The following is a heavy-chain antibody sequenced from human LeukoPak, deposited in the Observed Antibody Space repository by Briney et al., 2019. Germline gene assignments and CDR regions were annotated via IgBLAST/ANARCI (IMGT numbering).Heavy chain of an antibody. CDR2: ISSSSSTI. Sequence: TGGSLRLSCAASGFTFSDYYMSWIRQAPGKGLEWVSYISSSSSTIYYADSVKGRFTISRDNAKNSLYLQMNSLRAEDTAVYYCRLWLRSRSYMDVWGKGTTVTVSS. CDR1: GFTFSDYY. V-gene: IGHV3-11*04. D-gene: IGHD5-18*01. J-gene: IGHJ6*03. CDR3: RLWLRSRSYMDV.